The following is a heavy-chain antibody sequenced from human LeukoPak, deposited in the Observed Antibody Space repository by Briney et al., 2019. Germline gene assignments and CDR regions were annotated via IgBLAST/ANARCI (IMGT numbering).Heavy chain of an antibody. CDR2: MNPNSGNT. V-gene: IGHV1-8*01. J-gene: IGHJ3*02. Sequence: ASVRVSRKASGYTFTSYDINWVRQATGQGLEWMGWMNPNSGNTGYAQKFQGRVTMTRNTSISTAYMELSSLRSEDTAVYYCARGPWYYDRMAFDIWGQGTMVTVSS. D-gene: IGHD3-22*01. CDR1: GYTFTSYD. CDR3: ARGPWYYDRMAFDI.